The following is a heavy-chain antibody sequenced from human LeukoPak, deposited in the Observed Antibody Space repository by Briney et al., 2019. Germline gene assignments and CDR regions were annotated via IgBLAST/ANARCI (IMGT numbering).Heavy chain of an antibody. CDR2: IRYDGTNK. CDR3: ARGSGRKDYFDY. Sequence: GGSLRLSCAASGFTFSTYGMHWVRQAPGKGLEWVAFIRYDGTNKYYADSVKGRFTISRDNSKNTLYLHMNSLRAEDTAVYYCARGSGRKDYFDYWGQGTLVTVSS. CDR1: GFTFSTYG. J-gene: IGHJ4*02. V-gene: IGHV3-30*02. D-gene: IGHD3-10*01.